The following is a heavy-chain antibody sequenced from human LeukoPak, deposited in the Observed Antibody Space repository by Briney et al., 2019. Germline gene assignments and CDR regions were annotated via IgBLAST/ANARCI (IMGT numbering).Heavy chain of an antibody. Sequence: GGSLRLSCAASGFTFNSYAMSWVRQAPGKGREWVSSISGGGGVTYYADSVKGRFTISRDNSKNTLYLQMNSLRAEDTAVYYCAKDPRVATIEIFDYWGQGTLVTVSS. D-gene: IGHD5-12*01. CDR3: AKDPRVATIEIFDY. V-gene: IGHV3-23*01. CDR2: ISGGGGVT. J-gene: IGHJ4*02. CDR1: GFTFNSYA.